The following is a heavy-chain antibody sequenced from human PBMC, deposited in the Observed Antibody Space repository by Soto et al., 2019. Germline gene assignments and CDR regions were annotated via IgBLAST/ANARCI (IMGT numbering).Heavy chain of an antibody. J-gene: IGHJ6*02. CDR2: IWYDGSKK. D-gene: IGHD3-3*01. CDR3: ARYASDYSLWSGYYPSRNGMDV. V-gene: IGHV3-33*01. CDR1: GFTFSSFG. Sequence: QVQVVESGGGVVQPGRSLRLSCAASGFTFSSFGMHWVRQAPGKGLEWVSLIWYDGSKKSYGDSVKGRFTISRDNSRNTVYLQLNSLRADDTAVYYCARYASDYSLWSGYYPSRNGMDVWGQGTTVTVSS.